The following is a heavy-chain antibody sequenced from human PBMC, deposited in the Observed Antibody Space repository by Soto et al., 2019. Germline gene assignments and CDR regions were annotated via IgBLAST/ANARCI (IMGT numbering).Heavy chain of an antibody. CDR2: INPNSGGT. J-gene: IGHJ4*02. V-gene: IGHV1-2*04. D-gene: IGHD2-2*01. CDR1: GYTFTGYY. CDR3: ARGHCSSTSCPYYFDD. Sequence: ASVKVSCKASGYTFTGYYMHWVRQAPGQGLEWMGWINPNSGGTNYAQKFQGWVTMTRDTSISTAYMELSRLRSDDTAVYYCARGHCSSTSCPYYFDDWGKGTLVTVSS.